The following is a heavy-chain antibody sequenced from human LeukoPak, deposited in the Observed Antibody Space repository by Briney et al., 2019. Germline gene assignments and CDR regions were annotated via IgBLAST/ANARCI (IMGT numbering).Heavy chain of an antibody. J-gene: IGHJ4*02. V-gene: IGHV1-24*01. CDR2: FDPEDGET. Sequence: ASVEVSREVSGYTLSEVSMRGVRQAPGKGVEWVGGFDPEDGETFYAQKFEGRVTMTEDTSTDTAYMELSSLRAQGTAVYYCTPPPRGYSYGYDYWGQGTLVTVSS. D-gene: IGHD5-18*01. CDR3: TPPPRGYSYGYDY. CDR1: GYTLSEVS.